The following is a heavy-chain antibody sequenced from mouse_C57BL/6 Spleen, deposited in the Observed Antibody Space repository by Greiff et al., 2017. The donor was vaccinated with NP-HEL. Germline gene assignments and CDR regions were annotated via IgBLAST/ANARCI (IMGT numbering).Heavy chain of an antibody. V-gene: IGHV14-2*01. Sequence: VQLQQSGAELVKPGASVKLSCTASGFNITDYYMHWVKQRTEQGLEWIGRIDPEDGETKYDQKFQGKATMTADTSSNTAYLQLSSLTSEDTAVYYCASAGKGGNVDDWGTGTTVTVSS. J-gene: IGHJ1*03. D-gene: IGHD2-1*01. CDR2: IDPEDGET. CDR3: ASAGKGGNVDD. CDR1: GFNITDYY.